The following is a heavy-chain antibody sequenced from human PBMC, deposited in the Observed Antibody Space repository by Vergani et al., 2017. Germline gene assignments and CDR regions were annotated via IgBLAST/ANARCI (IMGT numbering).Heavy chain of an antibody. V-gene: IGHV5-51*01. CDR1: EYSFGNYW. CDR2: IYPADSDT. J-gene: IGHJ4*02. Sequence: EVELVQSGPEMRKPGESLKISCKGSEYSFGNYWIGWVRQMPGKGLEWMGIIYPADSDTRDSSSFQGQVTISADKSISTAFLQWDSLKASDTALYYCARHTTYTDSWGQGTLVTVSS. CDR3: ARHTTYTDS. D-gene: IGHD1-1*01.